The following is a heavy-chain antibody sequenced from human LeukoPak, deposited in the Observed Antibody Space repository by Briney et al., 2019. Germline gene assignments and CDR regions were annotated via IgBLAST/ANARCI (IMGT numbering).Heavy chain of an antibody. CDR2: ISGSGHAT. D-gene: IGHD3-22*01. J-gene: IGHJ4*02. CDR1: GFTFSSYA. CDR3: ASYFDSSGYYGRHDS. V-gene: IGHV3-23*01. Sequence: GGSLRLSCAASGFTFSSYAMSWVRQAPGKGLEWVSAISGSGHATYNADSVKGRFTISRDNSKNTLYLQMNSLRAEDTAVYYCASYFDSSGYYGRHDSWGQGTLVTVSS.